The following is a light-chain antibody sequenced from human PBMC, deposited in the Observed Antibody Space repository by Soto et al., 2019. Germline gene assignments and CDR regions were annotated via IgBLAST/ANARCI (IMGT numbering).Light chain of an antibody. Sequence: EIVLTQSPATLSLSPGERATLSCRASQSVSSYLAWYQQKPGQAPRLLIYDASNRATGIPARFSGSGSGTDFTFPISSLEAEDFAVYYCQQRSNWPPYTFGQGTKLEIK. CDR2: DAS. V-gene: IGKV3-11*01. J-gene: IGKJ2*01. CDR3: QQRSNWPPYT. CDR1: QSVSSY.